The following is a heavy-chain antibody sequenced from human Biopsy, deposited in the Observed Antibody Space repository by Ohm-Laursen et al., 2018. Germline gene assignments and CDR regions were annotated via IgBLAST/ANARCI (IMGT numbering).Heavy chain of an antibody. CDR2: IIPILRTT. D-gene: IGHD2-2*01. CDR3: AREAIGYQLPCDD. CDR1: TGTFNSYG. J-gene: IGHJ4*02. Sequence: FSVKVSCKAPTGTFNSYGIIWVRQAPGQGLEWMGRIIPILRTTAYAQTFLGRVTITADSPTSTVDTELTSLTSDDTAVYFCAREAIGYQLPCDDWGQGTLVTVSS. V-gene: IGHV1-69*11.